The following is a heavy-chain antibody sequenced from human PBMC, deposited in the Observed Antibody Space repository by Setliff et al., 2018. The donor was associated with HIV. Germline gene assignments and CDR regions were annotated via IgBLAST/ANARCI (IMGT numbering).Heavy chain of an antibody. CDR1: GGSMNSHY. CDR3: ARAGDCTEASCPKARFDL. V-gene: IGHV4-59*11. Sequence: SETLSLTCTVSGGSMNSHYWSWIRQSPGRGLEWIGYIYYSGTAYYKPSLRSRVTISVDTSMNQFSLNLNSVTAADTAVYYCARAGDCTEASCPKARFDLWGPGILVTVSS. CDR2: IYYSGTA. J-gene: IGHJ5*02. D-gene: IGHD2-8*02.